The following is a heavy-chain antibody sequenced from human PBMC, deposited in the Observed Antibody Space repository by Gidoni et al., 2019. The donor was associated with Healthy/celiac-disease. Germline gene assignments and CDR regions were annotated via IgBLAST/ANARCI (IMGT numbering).Heavy chain of an antibody. J-gene: IGHJ6*02. CDR1: VGSSSGYY. Sequence: QVQLQQWGAGLLKPSETLSLTCAVYVGSSSGYYCSWIRQPPGKGREWIGEINHSGSTNYNPSVKSRVTISVDTSKNQFSLKLSSVTAADTAVYYCALCSSWYNYYYGMDVWGQGTTVTVSS. D-gene: IGHD6-13*01. V-gene: IGHV4-34*01. CDR2: INHSGST. CDR3: ALCSSWYNYYYGMDV.